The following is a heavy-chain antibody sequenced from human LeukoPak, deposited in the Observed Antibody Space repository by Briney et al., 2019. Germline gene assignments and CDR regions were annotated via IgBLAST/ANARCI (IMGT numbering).Heavy chain of an antibody. J-gene: IGHJ4*02. CDR2: ISTYNGNT. CDR3: ARSSLAVAGSVFDY. Sequence: GASVTVSCTASGYTFTFYGISWERQAQGQGPGWMGWISTYNGNTHYAQKLQGRVTMTTDTPTSTAYMELRSLRSDDTAVYYCARSSLAVAGSVFDYWGQGTLVTVSS. V-gene: IGHV1-18*01. D-gene: IGHD6-19*01. CDR1: GYTFTFYG.